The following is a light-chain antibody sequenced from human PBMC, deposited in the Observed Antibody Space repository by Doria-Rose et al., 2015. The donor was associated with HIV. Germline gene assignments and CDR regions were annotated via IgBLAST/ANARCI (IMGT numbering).Light chain of an antibody. J-gene: IGKJ2*01. CDR1: QSIGIW. V-gene: IGKV1-5*03. CDR2: KAS. CDR3: QQYSSSSLYT. Sequence: QMTQSPSTLSASVGDRVTITCRASQSIGIWLAWYQQKPGKAPKLLIYKASSLESGVPSRFGGSGSGTEFSLTINSLQPDDFAAYFCQQYSSSSLYTFGQGTKLEIK.